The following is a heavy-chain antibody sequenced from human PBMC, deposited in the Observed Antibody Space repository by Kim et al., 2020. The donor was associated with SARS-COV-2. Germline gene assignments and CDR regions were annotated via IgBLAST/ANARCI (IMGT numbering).Heavy chain of an antibody. V-gene: IGHV5-51*01. J-gene: IGHJ3*02. CDR1: DNRFSSHW. CDR3: VRRGVSGKLSNAFDI. Sequence: GESLKISCKGSDNRFSSHWIAWVRQRSGKGLEWMGIIYVGDSDTKHSPSFEGQVTMSVDKAIKTAYLQWSSLKASDSGIYFCVRRGVSGKLSNAFDIWGQGTVVTVDS. D-gene: IGHD3-10*01. CDR2: IYVGDSDT.